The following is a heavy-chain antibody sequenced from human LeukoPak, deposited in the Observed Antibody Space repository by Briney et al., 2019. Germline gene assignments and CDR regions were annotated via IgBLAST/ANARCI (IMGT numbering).Heavy chain of an antibody. D-gene: IGHD3-10*01. CDR1: GFTFSSYG. V-gene: IGHV3-23*01. Sequence: GGSLRLSCAASGFTFSSYGMTWVGQAPGKGLEWVSAISGSGGSTYYADSVKGRSTVSRDNSKNTLYLQMNSLRAEDTAVYYCAKFGLTGSGRYHDAFDIWGQGTMVTVSS. CDR3: AKFGLTGSGRYHDAFDI. CDR2: ISGSGGST. J-gene: IGHJ3*02.